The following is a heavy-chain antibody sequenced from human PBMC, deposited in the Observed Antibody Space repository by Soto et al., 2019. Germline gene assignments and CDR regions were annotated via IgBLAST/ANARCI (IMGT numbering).Heavy chain of an antibody. Sequence: ASVKVSCKASGYIFTTSPLNWFRQAPGHRPEWMGWIHTGNGDTKYSQKFQGRLTLTRDTSASTGYMELSSLRSEDTAVYFCEREGRIPWGHGTLVTVSS. J-gene: IGHJ5*02. CDR1: GYIFTTSP. V-gene: IGHV1-3*04. CDR2: IHTGNGDT. CDR3: EREGRIP.